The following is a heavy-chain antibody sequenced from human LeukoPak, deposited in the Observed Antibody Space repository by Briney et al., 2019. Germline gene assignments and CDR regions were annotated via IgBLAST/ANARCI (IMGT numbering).Heavy chain of an antibody. CDR2: IGTAGDT. Sequence: SGGSLRLSCAASGFTFSSYDMHWVRQATGKGLEWVSAIGTAGDTYYPGSVKGRFTISRENAKNSLYLQMNRLRAGDTAVYYCARHEWSLRAFDIWGQGTMVTVSS. V-gene: IGHV3-13*01. J-gene: IGHJ3*02. D-gene: IGHD1-26*01. CDR3: ARHEWSLRAFDI. CDR1: GFTFSSYD.